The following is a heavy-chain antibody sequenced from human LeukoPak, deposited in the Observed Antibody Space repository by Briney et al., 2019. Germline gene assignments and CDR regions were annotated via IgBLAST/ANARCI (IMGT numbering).Heavy chain of an antibody. CDR1: GFTFSSYE. J-gene: IGHJ4*02. D-gene: IGHD3-16*01. V-gene: IGHV3-48*03. CDR3: ARGWDPYTFDY. Sequence: GGSLRLSCAASGFTFSSYEMNWVRQAPGKGLEWVSFISSDGSTIYSADSVKGRFTISRDNAKNLLHLQMNSLRAEDTAVYCCARGWDPYTFDYWGQGTLVTVSS. CDR2: ISSDGSTI.